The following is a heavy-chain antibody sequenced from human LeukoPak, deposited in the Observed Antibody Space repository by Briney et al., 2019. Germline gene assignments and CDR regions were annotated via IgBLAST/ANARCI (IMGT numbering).Heavy chain of an antibody. CDR2: ISYDGSNK. Sequence: PGGSLRLSCAASGFTFSSYGMHWVRQAPGKGLEWVAVISYDGSNKYYADSVKGRFTISRDNSKNTLYLQMNSLRSEDTAVYYCARSDIVVVVAEGPLDYWGQGTLVTVSS. D-gene: IGHD2-15*01. V-gene: IGHV3-30*03. CDR1: GFTFSSYG. J-gene: IGHJ4*02. CDR3: ARSDIVVVVAEGPLDY.